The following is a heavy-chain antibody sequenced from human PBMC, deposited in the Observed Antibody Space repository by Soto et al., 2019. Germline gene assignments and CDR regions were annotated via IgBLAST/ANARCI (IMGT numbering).Heavy chain of an antibody. CDR1: GYTFTSYG. CDR3: ARDTVVVPAAIEKNHYYYGMDV. CDR2: ISAYNGNT. J-gene: IGHJ6*02. D-gene: IGHD2-2*01. V-gene: IGHV1-18*04. Sequence: ASVKVSCKASGYTFTSYGISWVRQAPGQGLEWMGWISAYNGNTNYAQKLQGRVTMTTDTSTSTAYMELRSLRSDDTAVYYCARDTVVVPAAIEKNHYYYGMDVGGQGTTVTVSS.